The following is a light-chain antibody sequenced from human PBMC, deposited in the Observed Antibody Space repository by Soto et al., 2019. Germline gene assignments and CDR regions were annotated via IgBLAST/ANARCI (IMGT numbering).Light chain of an antibody. CDR1: QSVSSN. V-gene: IGKV3-15*01. CDR3: QQYNNWPPIT. CDR2: GAS. J-gene: IGKJ3*01. Sequence: EIVMTQSPATLSVSPGERVSLSCRASQSVSSNLAWYQQKPGQAPRLLIYGASTRATGIPARFSGSGSGTEFTFTISSLQFEDFAVYYCQQYNNWPPITFGPGSKVDIK.